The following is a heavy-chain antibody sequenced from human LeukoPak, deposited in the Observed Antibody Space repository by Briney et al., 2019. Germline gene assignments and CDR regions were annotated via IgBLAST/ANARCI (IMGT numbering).Heavy chain of an antibody. D-gene: IGHD3-10*02. CDR2: INGDGSST. J-gene: IGHJ4*02. V-gene: IGHV3-74*01. Sequence: PGGSLRLSCAASGITFSYYWMNWVRQVPGKGLVWVSRINGDGSSTSYADFVKGRFTISRDNAENMLYLQMNSLRAEDTAVYYCARHRMFWKGDYLDYWGQGTLVTVSS. CDR3: ARHRMFWKGDYLDY. CDR1: GITFSYYW.